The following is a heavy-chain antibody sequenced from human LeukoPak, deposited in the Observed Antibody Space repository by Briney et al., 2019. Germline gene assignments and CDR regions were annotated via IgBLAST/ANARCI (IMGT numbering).Heavy chain of an antibody. V-gene: IGHV1-2*02. Sequence: ASVKVSCKASGYTFTGYYMHWVRQAPGQGLEGMGWINPNSGGTRYAQKFQGRVTMTRETSISTGYMELSWLRSVDTAVYYCARDWAHGSGSFSSLFDYWGQGTLVTVSS. CDR2: INPNSGGT. CDR1: GYTFTGYY. CDR3: ARDWAHGSGSFSSLFDY. J-gene: IGHJ4*02. D-gene: IGHD3-10*01.